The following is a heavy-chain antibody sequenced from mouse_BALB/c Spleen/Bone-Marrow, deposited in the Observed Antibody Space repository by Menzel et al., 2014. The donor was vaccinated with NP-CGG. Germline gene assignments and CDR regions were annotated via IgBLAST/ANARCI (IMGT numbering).Heavy chain of an antibody. J-gene: IGHJ2*01. CDR2: IDPANGNT. CDR3: TRGEDY. Sequence: VQLQQSGAELVKPGASVKFSCTGSGFKIKDTFMHWVKQRPEQGLEWIGRIDPANGNTKYDPKFQGKATITADPSSNTAYLQLTSLTSEDTAVYYCTRGEDYWGQGTTLAVSS. V-gene: IGHV14-3*02. CDR1: GFKIKDTF.